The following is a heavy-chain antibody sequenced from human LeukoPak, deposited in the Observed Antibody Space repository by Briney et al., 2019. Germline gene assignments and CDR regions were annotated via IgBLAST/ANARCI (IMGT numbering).Heavy chain of an antibody. CDR3: ARSGSVSVASTGNDY. D-gene: IGHD6-19*01. V-gene: IGHV1-2*02. J-gene: IGHJ4*02. CDR1: GYTFTGYY. Sequence: GASVKVSCKASGYTFTGYYMHWVRQAPGQGLEWMGWIDPNSGDTNYAQKLQGRVTMTRDTSISAAYMELSRLGSDDTAVYYCARSGSVSVASTGNDYWGQGTLVTVSS. CDR2: IDPNSGDT.